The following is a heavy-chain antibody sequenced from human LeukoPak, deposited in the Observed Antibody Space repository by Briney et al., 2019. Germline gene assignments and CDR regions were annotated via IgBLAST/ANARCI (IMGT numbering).Heavy chain of an antibody. CDR2: IYPGDSDT. CDR3: ARGDYYDSSGYLGYFDY. V-gene: IGHV5-51*01. CDR1: GYSFTSYW. Sequence: GESPKISCKGSGYSFTSYWIGWVRQMPGKGLEWMGIIYPGDSDTRYSPSFQGQVTISADKSISTAYLQWSSLKASDTAMYYCARGDYYDSSGYLGYFDYWGQGTLVTVSS. J-gene: IGHJ4*02. D-gene: IGHD3-22*01.